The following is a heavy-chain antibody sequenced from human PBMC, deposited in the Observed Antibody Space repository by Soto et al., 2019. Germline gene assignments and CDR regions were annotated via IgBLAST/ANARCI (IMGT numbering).Heavy chain of an antibody. Sequence: SETLSLTCTVSGGSISSSSYYWGWISQPPGKGLEWIGSIYYSGSTYYNPSLKSRVTISVDTSKNQFSLKLSSVTAADTAVYYCARRPRLAAAGTPTGFDPWGQGTLVTVSS. D-gene: IGHD6-13*01. J-gene: IGHJ5*02. CDR3: ARRPRLAAAGTPTGFDP. CDR2: IYYSGST. CDR1: GGSISSSSYY. V-gene: IGHV4-39*01.